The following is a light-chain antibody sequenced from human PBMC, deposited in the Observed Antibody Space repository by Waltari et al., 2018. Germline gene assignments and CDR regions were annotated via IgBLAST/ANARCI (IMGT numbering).Light chain of an antibody. Sequence: EIVLTQSPGTLSLPPGERAPLSCRASQGVGKYLAWYQQRPGQAPRLLLYHASIRATGIPDRFSGSGYGTDFSLTISRLEPEDFAVYYCQKYDFLPATFGQGTTVEIK. J-gene: IGKJ1*01. V-gene: IGKV3-20*01. CDR3: QKYDFLPAT. CDR1: QGVGKY. CDR2: HAS.